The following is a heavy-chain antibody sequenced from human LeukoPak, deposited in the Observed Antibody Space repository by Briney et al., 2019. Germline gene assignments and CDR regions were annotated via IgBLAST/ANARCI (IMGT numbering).Heavy chain of an antibody. D-gene: IGHD1-26*01. V-gene: IGHV3-9*01. CDR3: AKDRGSGSYSHYYFDY. J-gene: IGHJ4*02. Sequence: GGSLRLSCAASGFTFDDYAMHWVRQAPGKGLEWVSGISWNSGSIGYADSVKGRFTISRDNAKNSLYLQVNSLRAEDTALYYCAKDRGSGSYSHYYFDYWGQGTLVTVSS. CDR1: GFTFDDYA. CDR2: ISWNSGSI.